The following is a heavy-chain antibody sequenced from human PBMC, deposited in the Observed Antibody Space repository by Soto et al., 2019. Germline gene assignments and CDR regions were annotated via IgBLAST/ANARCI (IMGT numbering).Heavy chain of an antibody. J-gene: IGHJ4*02. D-gene: IGHD5-12*01. V-gene: IGHV3-23*01. CDR3: AKAISGYNAPLDH. Sequence: EVLLLESGGGLVQPGGSLRLSCAASGFTFSSYAMNWVRQAPGKGLEWVSVISGSDSSTYYADSVKGRFTISRDNSKNTLYEQMNSLRAEDTAVYYCAKAISGYNAPLDHWGQGTRVTVSS. CDR2: ISGSDSST. CDR1: GFTFSSYA.